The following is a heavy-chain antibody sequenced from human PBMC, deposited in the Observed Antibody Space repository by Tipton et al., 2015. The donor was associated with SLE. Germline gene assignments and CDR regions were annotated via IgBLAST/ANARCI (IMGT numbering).Heavy chain of an antibody. CDR1: GGSISSHY. CDR2: IYYSGST. J-gene: IGHJ3*02. V-gene: IGHV4-59*11. D-gene: IGHD6-13*01. Sequence: LRLSCTVSGGSISSHYWSWIRQPPGKGLEWIGYIYYSGSTNYNPSLKSRVTISVDTSKNQFSLKLSSVTAADTAVYYCARGLVAAAGAAFDIWGQGTMVTVSS. CDR3: ARGLVAAAGAAFDI.